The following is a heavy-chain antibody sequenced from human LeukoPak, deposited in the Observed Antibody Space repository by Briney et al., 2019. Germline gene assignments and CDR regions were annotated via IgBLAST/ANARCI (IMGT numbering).Heavy chain of an antibody. Sequence: SETLSLTCTVSGASIRSYYWSWIRQPPGKGLEWIGDFYYGGSTNYNPSLKSRITMSADTSKNQFSLKLTSVTAADTAMYYCATQGSTTYNPLEYWGQGSLVTVSS. CDR2: FYYGGST. CDR1: GASIRSYY. D-gene: IGHD5-24*01. J-gene: IGHJ4*02. CDR3: ATQGSTTYNPLEY. V-gene: IGHV4-59*08.